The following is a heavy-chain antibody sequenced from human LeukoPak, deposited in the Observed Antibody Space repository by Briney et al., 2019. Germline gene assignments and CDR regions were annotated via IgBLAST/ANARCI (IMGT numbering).Heavy chain of an antibody. V-gene: IGHV1-2*06. CDR3: ARQYSSSWYRFDP. CDR1: GYTFTGYY. J-gene: IGHJ5*02. Sequence: VKVSCKASGYTFTGYYMHWVRQAPGQGLEWMGRINPNSGGTNYAQKFQGRVTMARDTSISTAYMELSRLRSDDTAVYYCARQYSSSWYRFDPWGQGTLVTVSS. D-gene: IGHD6-13*01. CDR2: INPNSGGT.